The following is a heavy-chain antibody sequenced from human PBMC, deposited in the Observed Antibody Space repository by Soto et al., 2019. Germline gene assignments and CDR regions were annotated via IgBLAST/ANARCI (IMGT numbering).Heavy chain of an antibody. V-gene: IGHV4-4*02. CDR1: SASIISEQR. CDR2: IHHSGST. CDR3: ARSFGWYAIDQ. Sequence: QMQLQESGPGLVKPSETLSLTCAVSSASIISEQRWSWVRQPPGKGLEWIGEIHHSGSTNNNPSLMRRVTMSADKAKHQFSLNLNSVTAADPAVYYCARSFGWYAIDQWGQGTLVIVSS. D-gene: IGHD6-19*01. J-gene: IGHJ4*02.